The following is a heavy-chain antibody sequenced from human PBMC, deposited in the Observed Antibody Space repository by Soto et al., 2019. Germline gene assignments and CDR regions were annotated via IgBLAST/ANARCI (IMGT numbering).Heavy chain of an antibody. CDR2: ISYDGSNK. J-gene: IGHJ4*02. Sequence: GGSLRLSCAASGFTFSSYAMHWVRQAPGKGLEWVAVISYDGSNKYYADSVKGRFTISRDNSKNTLYLQMNSLRAEDTAVYYCARDRNYFDYWGQGTLVTVSS. CDR1: GFTFSSYA. CDR3: ARDRNYFDY. V-gene: IGHV3-30-3*01.